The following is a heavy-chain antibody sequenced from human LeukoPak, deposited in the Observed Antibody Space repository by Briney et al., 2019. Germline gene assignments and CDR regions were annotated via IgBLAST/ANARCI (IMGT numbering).Heavy chain of an antibody. V-gene: IGHV3-11*01. Sequence: GGSLRLSCTASGFTFGDYAMSWVRQAPGKGLEWVSYISSSGSTIYYADSVKGRFTISRDNAKNSLYLQMNSLRAEDTAVYYCARDLSTVTLNWFDPWGQGTLVTVSS. CDR1: GFTFGDYA. D-gene: IGHD4-17*01. CDR2: ISSSGSTI. J-gene: IGHJ5*02. CDR3: ARDLSTVTLNWFDP.